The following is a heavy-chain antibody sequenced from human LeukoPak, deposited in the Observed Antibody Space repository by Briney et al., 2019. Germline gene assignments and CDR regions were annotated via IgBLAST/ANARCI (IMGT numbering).Heavy chain of an antibody. CDR3: ARDVPHNWFDT. V-gene: IGHV3-74*01. CDR2: NSDGGGA. Sequence: GGSLRLSCAPPLNSPSKNLTHCGRQGPRKRVVWISRNSDGGGAIYADSVKGRFNVSRDNAKNTLYLQMNSLRAEDTAVYYCARDVPHNWFDTWGQGTLVTVSS. CDR1: NSPSKNL. J-gene: IGHJ5*02.